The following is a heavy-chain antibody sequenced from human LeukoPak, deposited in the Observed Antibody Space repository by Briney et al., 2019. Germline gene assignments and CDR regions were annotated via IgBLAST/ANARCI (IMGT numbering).Heavy chain of an antibody. V-gene: IGHV3-74*01. CDR3: ARQMTTVTTPFRY. CDR1: GFTFSSYW. Sequence: GGSLRLSCAASGFTFSSYWMHWVRQAPGKGLVWVSRINSDGSSASYADSVKGRFTISRDNAKNTLYLQMNSLRAEDTAVYYCARQMTTVTTPFRYWGQGTLVTVSS. CDR2: INSDGSSA. J-gene: IGHJ4*02. D-gene: IGHD4-11*01.